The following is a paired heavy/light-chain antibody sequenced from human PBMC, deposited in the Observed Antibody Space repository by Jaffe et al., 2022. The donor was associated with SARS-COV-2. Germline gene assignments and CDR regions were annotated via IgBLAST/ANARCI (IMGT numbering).Heavy chain of an antibody. CDR1: GFAFGSYA. D-gene: IGHD3-10*01. Sequence: EVQLLESGGGLVQPGGSLRLSCAASGFAFGSYAMSWVRQAPGKGLEWVSQIGVSDAVRDYADSVKGRFTISRDNSRNTLYLQMNNLRAEDTALYYCVLVYASATYYNYWGQGTLVTVSS. V-gene: IGHV3-23*01. CDR3: VLVYASATYYNY. J-gene: IGHJ4*02. CDR2: IGVSDAVR.
Light chain of an antibody. J-gene: IGKJ3*01. CDR1: QGISSY. CDR2: AAS. CDR3: QQVKSFPIS. V-gene: IGKV1-9*01. Sequence: DIQLTQSPSFLSASVGDRVTITCRASQGISSYLAWFQQKPGKAPNLLIYAASTLQSGVPSRFSGSGSGTEFTLTISSLQPEDFATYFCQQVKSFPISFGPGTKVDIE.